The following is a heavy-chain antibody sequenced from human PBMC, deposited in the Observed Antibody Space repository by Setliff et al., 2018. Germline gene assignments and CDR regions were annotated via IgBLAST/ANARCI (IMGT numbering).Heavy chain of an antibody. J-gene: IGHJ3*02. V-gene: IGHV4-31*01. D-gene: IGHD1-26*01. Sequence: PSETLSLTCTVSGGSISSGGYYWSWIRQHPGMGLEWIGYIYYSGSTYHNPSLKTLVTISVDTSKNRFSLKLSSVTAADTAVYYCARCSGSYDAFDIWGQGTMVTVSS. CDR3: ARCSGSYDAFDI. CDR2: IYYSGST. CDR1: GGSISSGGYY.